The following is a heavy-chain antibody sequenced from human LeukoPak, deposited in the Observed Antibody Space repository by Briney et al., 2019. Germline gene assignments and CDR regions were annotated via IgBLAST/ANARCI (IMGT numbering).Heavy chain of an antibody. V-gene: IGHV5-51*01. CDR1: GYCFTSYW. CDR3: ARLVYSSGWVFDY. D-gene: IGHD6-19*01. Sequence: VGSLKISCKGSGYCFTSYWIGWVRQMPGKGLEWMGIIYSGDCDTRYSPSFQGDVTFSAAKSISTAYLQWSSLKASDTAMYYCARLVYSSGWVFDYWGQGTLVTVSS. J-gene: IGHJ4*02. CDR2: IYSGDCDT.